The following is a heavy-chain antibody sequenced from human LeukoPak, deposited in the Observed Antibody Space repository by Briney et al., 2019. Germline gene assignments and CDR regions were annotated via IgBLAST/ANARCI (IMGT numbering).Heavy chain of an antibody. V-gene: IGHV1-69*05. CDR2: IVPICGTA. CDR3: ARGAGGTYYYGSGSYSAVYYYYMDV. D-gene: IGHD3-10*01. J-gene: IGHJ6*03. CDR1: GGTFSSYA. Sequence: SSAKVSCKASGGTFSSYAMSWVRQAPGPGLEWMGRIVPICGTANCAQRFQGRVTMTRDESTSPDYRELSSLRGKDTALYYCARGAGGTYYYGSGSYSAVYYYYMDVWGKGTTGTVS.